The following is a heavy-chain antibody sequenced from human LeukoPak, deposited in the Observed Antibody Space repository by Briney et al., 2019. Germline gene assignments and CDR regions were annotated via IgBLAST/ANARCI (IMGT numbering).Heavy chain of an antibody. CDR3: ARGDVGATTSDY. J-gene: IGHJ4*02. Sequence: SETLSLTCAVYGGSFSGYYWSWIRQPLGKGLEWIGEINHSGSTNYNPSLKSRVTISVDTSKNQFSLKLSSVTAADTAVYYCARGDVGATTSDYWGQGTLVTVSS. V-gene: IGHV4-34*01. CDR1: GGSFSGYY. D-gene: IGHD1-26*01. CDR2: INHSGST.